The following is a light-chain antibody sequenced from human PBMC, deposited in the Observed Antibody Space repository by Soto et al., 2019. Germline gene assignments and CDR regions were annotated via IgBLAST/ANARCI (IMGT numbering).Light chain of an antibody. J-gene: IGKJ1*01. CDR3: QQYGTSPRT. V-gene: IGKV3-20*01. Sequence: EIVLTQSPGTLSLSPGERATLSCRASQSVTGTYLAWYQQKPGQAPRLLIYGTSTRATGIPDRFSGSGSGTDFTLTIIRLEPEDFAVYYCQQYGTSPRTFGRGTKVESK. CDR2: GTS. CDR1: QSVTGTY.